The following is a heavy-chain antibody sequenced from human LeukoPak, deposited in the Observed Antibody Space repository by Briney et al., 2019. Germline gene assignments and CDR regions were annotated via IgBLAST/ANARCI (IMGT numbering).Heavy chain of an antibody. Sequence: SETLSLTCTVSGGSISSYYWSWIRQPPGKGLEWIGYIYYSGSTNYNPSLKSRVTISVDTSKNQFSLKLSSVTAADTAVYCCARYGVTRPEYFQHWGQGTLVTASS. CDR3: ARYGVTRPEYFQH. J-gene: IGHJ1*01. CDR2: IYYSGST. CDR1: GGSISSYY. V-gene: IGHV4-59*01. D-gene: IGHD4-17*01.